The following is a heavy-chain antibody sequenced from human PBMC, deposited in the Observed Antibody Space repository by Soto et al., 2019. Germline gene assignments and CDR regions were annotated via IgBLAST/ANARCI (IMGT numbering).Heavy chain of an antibody. J-gene: IGHJ4*02. V-gene: IGHV3-30*18. CDR1: GFTFSIYA. D-gene: IGHD6-19*01. CDR3: AKDRGPRRQWLIGPFDY. Sequence: QVQLVESGGGVVQPGRSLRVSCAASGFTFSIYAMHWVRQAPGTGLEWVAVISYDGTKTYYADSVKGRFTISRDNSKNTVYMQMNSLRAEDTAVYYCAKDRGPRRQWLIGPFDYWGQGTLVTVSP. CDR2: ISYDGTKT.